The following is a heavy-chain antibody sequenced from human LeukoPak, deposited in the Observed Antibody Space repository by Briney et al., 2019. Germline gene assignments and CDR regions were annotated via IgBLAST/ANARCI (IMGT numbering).Heavy chain of an antibody. D-gene: IGHD3-3*01. V-gene: IGHV4-30-4*08. Sequence: PSQILSLTCTVSGVSVGSGDYFWSWIRQPPGKGLEWIGYIYFSGSTDSNPSLESRVTVSIDTSKNQFSLKLSSVTAADTAVYYRARFTIFGVVIGFDYWGQGTLVTVSS. CDR1: GVSVGSGDYF. CDR3: ARFTIFGVVIGFDY. CDR2: IYFSGST. J-gene: IGHJ4*02.